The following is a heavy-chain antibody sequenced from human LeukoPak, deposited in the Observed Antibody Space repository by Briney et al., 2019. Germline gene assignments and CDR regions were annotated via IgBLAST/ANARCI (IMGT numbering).Heavy chain of an antibody. CDR3: AKTAAIVVVVAANDY. J-gene: IGHJ4*02. D-gene: IGHD2-15*01. V-gene: IGHV3-30*02. CDR2: IRYDVSNK. CDR1: GFTFSSYG. Sequence: AGGSLRLSCAASGFTFSSYGMHWVRQAPGKGLEWVAFIRYDVSNKYYADSVKGRFTISRDNSKNTLYLQMNSLRAEDTAVYYCAKTAAIVVVVAANDYWGQGTLVTVSS.